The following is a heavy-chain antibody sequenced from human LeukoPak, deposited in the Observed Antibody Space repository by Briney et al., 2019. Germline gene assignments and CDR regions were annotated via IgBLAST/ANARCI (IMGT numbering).Heavy chain of an antibody. V-gene: IGHV1-18*01. CDR2: ISAYNGNT. CDR1: GYTFTGYG. J-gene: IGHJ5*02. CDR3: ARDPGTIFGVPKFDP. D-gene: IGHD3-3*01. Sequence: GSVKVSCKASGYTFTGYGISWVRQAPGQGLEWMGWISAYNGNTNYAQKLQGRVTMTTDTSTSTAYMELRSLRSDDTAVYYCARDPGTIFGVPKFDPWGQGTLVTVSS.